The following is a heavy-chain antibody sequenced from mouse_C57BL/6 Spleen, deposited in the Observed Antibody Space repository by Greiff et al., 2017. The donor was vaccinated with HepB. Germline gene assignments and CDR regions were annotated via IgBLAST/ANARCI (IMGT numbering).Heavy chain of an antibody. CDR3: ARQGDYDEGYFDV. CDR2: ISSGGSYT. J-gene: IGHJ1*03. Sequence: EVQLQESGGDLVKPGGSLKLSCAASGFTFSSYGMSWVRQTPDKRLEWVATISSGGSYTYYPDSVKGRFTISRDNAKNTLYLQMSSLKSEDTAMYYCARQGDYDEGYFDVWGTGTTVTVSS. D-gene: IGHD2-4*01. V-gene: IGHV5-6*01. CDR1: GFTFSSYG.